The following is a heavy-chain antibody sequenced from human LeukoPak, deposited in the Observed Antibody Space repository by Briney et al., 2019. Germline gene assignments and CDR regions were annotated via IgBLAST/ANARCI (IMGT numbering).Heavy chain of an antibody. CDR1: GYTFTSYA. J-gene: IGHJ6*03. Sequence: ASVKVSCKASGYTFTSYAMNWVRQAPGQGLEWMGWINTNTGNPTYAQGFTGRFVFSLDTSVSTAYLQISSLKAEDTAVYYCARDGAVGKDYYYYYMDVWGKGTTVTVSS. CDR2: INTNTGNP. V-gene: IGHV7-4-1*02. CDR3: ARDGAVGKDYYYYYMDV. D-gene: IGHD1-26*01.